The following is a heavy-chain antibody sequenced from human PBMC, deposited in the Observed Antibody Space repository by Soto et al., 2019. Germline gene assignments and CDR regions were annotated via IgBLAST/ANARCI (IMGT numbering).Heavy chain of an antibody. CDR2: INHSGST. D-gene: IGHD3-22*01. J-gene: IGHJ3*02. CDR3: ARVTYYYDSSGYTGRAAFDI. CDR1: GGSFSGYY. V-gene: IGHV4-34*01. Sequence: QVQLQQWGAGLLKPSETLSLTCAVYGGSFSGYYWSWIRQPPGKGLEWIGEINHSGSTNYNPSLKSRVTISVYTSKNQFSLKLSSVTAADTAVYYCARVTYYYDSSGYTGRAAFDIWGQGTMVTVSS.